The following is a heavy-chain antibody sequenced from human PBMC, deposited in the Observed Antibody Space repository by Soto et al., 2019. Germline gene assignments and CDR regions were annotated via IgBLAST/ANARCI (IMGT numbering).Heavy chain of an antibody. D-gene: IGHD3-9*01. CDR1: GFPFSSYW. V-gene: IGHV3-74*01. Sequence: EVQLVESGGDLVQRGGSLRLSCAASGFPFSSYWMHWVRHTPGKGLDWVARISGDGVTTYYADSVTGRFTVSRDNAKNTLSLQISGLRAEDTAVYYCDRGYYGLLTGYYTDYWGQGTLVSVSS. J-gene: IGHJ4*02. CDR2: ISGDGVTT. CDR3: DRGYYGLLTGYYTDY.